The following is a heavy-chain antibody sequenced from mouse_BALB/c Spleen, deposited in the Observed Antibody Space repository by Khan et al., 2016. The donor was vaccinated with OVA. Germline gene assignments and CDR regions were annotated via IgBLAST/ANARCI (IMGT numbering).Heavy chain of an antibody. J-gene: IGHJ4*01. Sequence: QVQLKQSGPGLVAPSQSLSITCTISGFSLTNYGVHWVRQPPGKGLEWLVVIWSDGSTTYNSALKSRLSISKDNSKSQVFLKMNSLQTDDTAMYYCARQPYYHYYIMDYVGQGTSVTVSS. CDR3: ARQPYYHYYIMDY. CDR1: GFSLTNYG. D-gene: IGHD2-10*01. CDR2: IWSDGST. V-gene: IGHV2-6-1*01.